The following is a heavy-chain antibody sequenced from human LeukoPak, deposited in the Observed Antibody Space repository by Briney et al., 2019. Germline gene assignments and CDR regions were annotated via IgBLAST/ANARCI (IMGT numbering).Heavy chain of an antibody. Sequence: GGSLRLSCVVSGLTFSSYSMSWVRQAPGKGLEWVSGISGSGGTTYYADSVKGRFTISRDNSKNTLYLQMNYLRAEDTALYYCAKNIAAPTTPFDYWGQGTLVTVSS. V-gene: IGHV3-23*01. CDR3: AKNIAAPTTPFDY. CDR1: GLTFSSYS. CDR2: ISGSGGTT. D-gene: IGHD6-13*01. J-gene: IGHJ4*02.